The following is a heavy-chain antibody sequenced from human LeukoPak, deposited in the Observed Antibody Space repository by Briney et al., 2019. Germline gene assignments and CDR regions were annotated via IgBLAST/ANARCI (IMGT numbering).Heavy chain of an antibody. J-gene: IGHJ4*02. V-gene: IGHV3-7*03. D-gene: IGHD3-3*01. Sequence: GVSLRLSCAASGFTFGSYWMSWVRQAPGKGLEWVANIKQDGSEKYYVDSVKGRFTISRDNAKNSLYLQMNSLRAEDTAVYYCAREDFGGVSYWGQGTLVTVSS. CDR1: GFTFGSYW. CDR2: IKQDGSEK. CDR3: AREDFGGVSY.